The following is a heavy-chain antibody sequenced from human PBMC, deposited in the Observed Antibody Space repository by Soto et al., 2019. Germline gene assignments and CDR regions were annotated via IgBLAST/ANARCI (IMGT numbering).Heavy chain of an antibody. Sequence: PGGSLRLSCAASGFTFSSYAMSWVRQAPGKGLEWVSAISGSGGSTYYADSVKGRFTISRDNSKNTLYLQMNSLRAEDTAVYYCAKDGNRRYDSSGYYSVYFDYWGQGTLVTVSS. CDR2: ISGSGGST. CDR3: AKDGNRRYDSSGYYSVYFDY. J-gene: IGHJ4*02. D-gene: IGHD3-22*01. V-gene: IGHV3-23*01. CDR1: GFTFSSYA.